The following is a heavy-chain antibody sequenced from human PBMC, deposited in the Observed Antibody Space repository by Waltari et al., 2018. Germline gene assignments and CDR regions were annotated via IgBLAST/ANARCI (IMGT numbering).Heavy chain of an antibody. V-gene: IGHV1-3*04. CDR2: ISTGNGNT. Sequence: QVHLVQSGAEVQKPGASVRVSCKASGYIFTDYAMHWVRQAPGQGPEWGGWISTGNGNTRYSQKFQGRISITRDTSANTVFLQLSSLRFEDTAVYYCARPTYSATDIWGPGTAVIVSS. CDR1: GYIFTDYA. J-gene: IGHJ6*02. D-gene: IGHD3-16*01. CDR3: ARPTYSATDI.